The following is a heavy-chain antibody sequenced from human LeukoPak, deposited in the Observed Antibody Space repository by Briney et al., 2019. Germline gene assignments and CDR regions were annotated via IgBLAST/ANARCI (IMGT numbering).Heavy chain of an antibody. V-gene: IGHV1-8*01. CDR2: MNPKSGNT. CDR1: GYTFTSED. D-gene: IGHD6-19*01. J-gene: IGHJ4*02. Sequence: ASVKVSCKASGYTFTSEDINWVRQATGQGLEWMGLMNPKSGNTAYAQQFQGRGTFTRDTSLSTAYMEVNSLRSEDTAVYYCAKDTTVTGRDFDYWGQGTLVTVSS. CDR3: AKDTTVTGRDFDY.